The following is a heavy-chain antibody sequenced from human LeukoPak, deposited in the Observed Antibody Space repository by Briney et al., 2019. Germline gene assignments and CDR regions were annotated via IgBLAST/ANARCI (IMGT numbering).Heavy chain of an antibody. Sequence: PSETLSLTCTVSGGSISSYYWSWIRQPPGKGLEWIGYIYYSGSTNYNPSLKSRVTISVDTSKNQFSLKLSSVTAADTAVYYCARGGNYDILTGYFLDAFDIWGQGTMVTVSS. D-gene: IGHD3-9*01. CDR2: IYYSGST. CDR1: GGSISSYY. V-gene: IGHV4-59*01. CDR3: ARGGNYDILTGYFLDAFDI. J-gene: IGHJ3*02.